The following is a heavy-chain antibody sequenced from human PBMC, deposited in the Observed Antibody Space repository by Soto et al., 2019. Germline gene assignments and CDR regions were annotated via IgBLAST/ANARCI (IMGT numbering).Heavy chain of an antibody. CDR1: GFTFSSYA. CDR2: ISGSGGST. D-gene: IGHD2-21*01. J-gene: IGHJ4*02. CDR3: AKDSHIVVGLDY. Sequence: EVQLLESGGGLVQPGGSLRLSCAASGFTFSSYAMSWVRQAPGKGLEWVSAISGSGGSTYYADSVKGRFTISRDNSKNTLYLQMNSLRAEDTGVYYCAKDSHIVVGLDYWGQGTLVTVSS. V-gene: IGHV3-23*01.